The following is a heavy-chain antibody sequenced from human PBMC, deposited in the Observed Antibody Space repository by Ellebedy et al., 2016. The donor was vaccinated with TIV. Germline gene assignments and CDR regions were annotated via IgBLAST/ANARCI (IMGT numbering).Heavy chain of an antibody. J-gene: IGHJ4*02. Sequence: AASVKVSCKASGYTFSSSKMHWVRQAPGQRLEWMGWINAGNGNTKHSQKFQGRVTLTRDTSASTAYMDLSSLRSEDTAVYYCARDLGWGGDYWGQGTLVTVSS. V-gene: IGHV1-3*01. D-gene: IGHD3-16*01. CDR3: ARDLGWGGDY. CDR2: INAGNGNT. CDR1: GYTFSSSK.